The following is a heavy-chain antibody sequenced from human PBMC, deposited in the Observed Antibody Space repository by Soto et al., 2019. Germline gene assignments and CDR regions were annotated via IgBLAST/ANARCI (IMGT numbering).Heavy chain of an antibody. Sequence: PSETLSLTCTVSGGSISSYYWSWIRQHPGMGLEWIGYIYYSGSTNYNPSLKSRVTISVDTSKNQFSLKLSSVTAADTAVYYCASSNIAAAGFYYYGMDVWGRGTTVTVSS. CDR2: IYYSGST. CDR1: GGSISSYY. CDR3: ASSNIAAAGFYYYGMDV. J-gene: IGHJ6*02. V-gene: IGHV4-59*01. D-gene: IGHD6-13*01.